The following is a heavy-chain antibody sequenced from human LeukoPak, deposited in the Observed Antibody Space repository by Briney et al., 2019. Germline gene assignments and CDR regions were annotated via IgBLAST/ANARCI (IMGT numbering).Heavy chain of an antibody. CDR3: ARVRPGTTFGY. CDR1: GYTFTIYT. CDR2: INAGNGNT. V-gene: IGHV1-3*01. J-gene: IGHJ4*02. Sequence: GASVTVSFKASGYTFTIYTMHWVRQAPGQRHEWMGWINAGNGNTKYSQKFQGRVTITRDTSASTAYMELSSLRSEDTAVYYCARVRPGTTFGYWGQGTLVTVSS. D-gene: IGHD1-1*01.